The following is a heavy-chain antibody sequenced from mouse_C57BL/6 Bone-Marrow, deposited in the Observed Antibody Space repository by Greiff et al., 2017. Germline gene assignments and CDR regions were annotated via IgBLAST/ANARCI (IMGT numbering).Heavy chain of an antibody. CDR3: ARGCYYEEFLHLYFDV. D-gene: IGHD1-1*01. CDR2: IYPYNVVS. Sequence: EVQLHQSGPELVKPGASVKISCKASGYSFTGYYMHWVKQSHGNILDWIGYIYPYNVVSSYNQKFKGKATLTVDKSSSTAYMELRSLTSEDSAVYYWARGCYYEEFLHLYFDVWGTGTTVTVSS. CDR1: GYSFTGYY. J-gene: IGHJ1*03. V-gene: IGHV1-31*01.